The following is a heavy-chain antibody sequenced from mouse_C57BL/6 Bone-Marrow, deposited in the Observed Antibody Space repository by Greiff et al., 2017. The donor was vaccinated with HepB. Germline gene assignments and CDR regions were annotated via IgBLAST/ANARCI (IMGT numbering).Heavy chain of an antibody. J-gene: IGHJ4*01. CDR3: ARGPSLWPYAMDY. CDR2: IHPNSGST. Sequence: VQLQQPGAELVKPGASVKLSCKASGYTFTSYWMHWVKQRPGQGLEWIGMIHPNSGSTNYNEKFKSKATLTVDKSSSTAYMQLSSLTSEDSAVYYCARGPSLWPYAMDYWGQGTSVTVSS. D-gene: IGHD1-1*01. CDR1: GYTFTSYW. V-gene: IGHV1-64*01.